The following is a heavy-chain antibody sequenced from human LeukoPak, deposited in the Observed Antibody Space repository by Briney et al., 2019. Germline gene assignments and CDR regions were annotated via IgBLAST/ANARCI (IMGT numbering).Heavy chain of an antibody. J-gene: IGHJ6*03. D-gene: IGHD3-10*01. CDR3: ARNKGWFGEFNSRHYYYYMDV. CDR1: GGSFSGYY. Sequence: SETLSLTCAVYGGSFSGYYWSWIRQPPGKGLEWIGEINHSGSTNYNPSLKSRVTISVDTSKNQFSLKLSSVTAADTAVYYCARNKGWFGEFNSRHYYYYMDVWGKGTTVTVSS. V-gene: IGHV4-34*01. CDR2: INHSGST.